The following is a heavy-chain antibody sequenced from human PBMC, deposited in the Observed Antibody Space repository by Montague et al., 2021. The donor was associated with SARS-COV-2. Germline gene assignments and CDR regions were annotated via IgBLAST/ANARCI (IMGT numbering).Heavy chain of an antibody. J-gene: IGHJ4*02. CDR3: ARTGDAYSRYYFDS. Sequence: SETLSLTCSVSSGSVSSNYWSWIRQPPGKGLEWIGYIYSSGSTSYNPSLKSRVTISIDTSKNQFSLRLSSVTAADTAVYYCARTGDAYSRYYFDSWGQGTLVTVSS. D-gene: IGHD5-24*01. V-gene: IGHV4-59*02. CDR2: IYSSGST. CDR1: SGSVSSNY.